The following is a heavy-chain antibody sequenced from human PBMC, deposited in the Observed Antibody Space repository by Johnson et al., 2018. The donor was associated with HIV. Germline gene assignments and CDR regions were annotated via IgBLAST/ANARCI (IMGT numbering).Heavy chain of an antibody. CDR3: ATSGNYDDDAFDI. CDR1: GFTFSSYA. D-gene: IGHD3-22*01. J-gene: IGHJ3*02. V-gene: IGHV3-30*04. CDR2: ISYDGSNK. Sequence: QVQLVESGGGVVQPGRSLRLSCAASGFTFSSYAMHWVRQAPGKGLEWVAVISYDGSNKYDADSVKGRFTMSRDNAKNTLYLQMNSLRAEDTAVYYCATSGNYDDDAFDIWGQGTMVTVSS.